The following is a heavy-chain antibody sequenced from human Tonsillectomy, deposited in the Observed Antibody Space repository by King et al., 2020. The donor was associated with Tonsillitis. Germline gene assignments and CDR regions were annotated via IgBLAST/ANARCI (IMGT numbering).Heavy chain of an antibody. J-gene: IGHJ3*02. CDR1: GGSIGTYF. V-gene: IGHV4-59*01. CDR2: IDYSGST. CDR3: GRGGRYSSKHDASDI. D-gene: IGHD6-13*01. Sequence: QLQESGPGLVKPSETLSLTCTVSGGSIGTYFWNWIRQPPGKGLEWVGYIDYSGSTKYNPSLKSRVTISIDTSKKQFSLKLGPVTAADTAVYQCGRGGRYSSKHDASDIWGQGTKVTVSS.